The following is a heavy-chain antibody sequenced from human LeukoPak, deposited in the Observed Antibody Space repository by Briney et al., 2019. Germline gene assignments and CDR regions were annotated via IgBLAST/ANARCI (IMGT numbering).Heavy chain of an antibody. CDR2: IYTSGST. V-gene: IGHV4-4*07. Sequence: SETLSLTCAVSGGSISSYYWSWIRQPAGKGLEWIGRIYTSGSTNYNPSLKSRVTTSVDTSKNQFSLKLSSVTAADTAVYYCARDFFYGGNRYYFDDWGQGTLVTVSS. D-gene: IGHD4-23*01. J-gene: IGHJ4*02. CDR3: ARDFFYGGNRYYFDD. CDR1: GGSISSYY.